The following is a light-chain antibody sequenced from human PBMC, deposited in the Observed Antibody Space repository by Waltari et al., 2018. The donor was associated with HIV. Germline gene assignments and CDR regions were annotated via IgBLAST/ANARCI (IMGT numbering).Light chain of an antibody. CDR3: SSYTSSSWV. J-gene: IGLJ3*02. CDR1: SSDVDYYNY. Sequence: GSPGQSITISCTGISSDVDYYNYDCWYQQHPGKAPKLMIYDVTHRPSGVSNRFSGSKSGNTASLTISGLQAEDEADYYCSSYTSSSWVFGGGTKLTVL. CDR2: DVT. V-gene: IGLV2-14*03.